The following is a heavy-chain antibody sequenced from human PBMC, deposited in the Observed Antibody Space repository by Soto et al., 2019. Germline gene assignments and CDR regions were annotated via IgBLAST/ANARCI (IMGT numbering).Heavy chain of an antibody. D-gene: IGHD5-12*01. J-gene: IGHJ6*02. CDR2: IYPGDSGT. V-gene: IGHV5-51*01. CDR1: EYSFTNYW. Sequence: PGESLKISCKGSEYSFTNYWIGWVRQMPGKGLEWMGIIYPGDSGTRYSPSFQGQVTISADKSITTAYLQWSSLKASDTAMYYCARHLTSAYDVQYYHNIDVWGQGTTVTVSS. CDR3: ARHLTSAYDVQYYHNIDV.